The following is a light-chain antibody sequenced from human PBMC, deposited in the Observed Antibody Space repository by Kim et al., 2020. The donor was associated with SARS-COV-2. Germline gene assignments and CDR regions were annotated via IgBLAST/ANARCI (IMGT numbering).Light chain of an antibody. J-gene: IGLJ2*01. CDR1: SSDVGGYNY. CDR3: SSYAGSNFV. Sequence: PGQPVTISCTGTSSDVGGYNYVSWYQQNPGKVPKLMIYEVTKRPSGVPDRFSGSKSGNTASLTVSGLQAEDEADYYCSSYAGSNFVFGGGTQLTVL. V-gene: IGLV2-8*01. CDR2: EVT.